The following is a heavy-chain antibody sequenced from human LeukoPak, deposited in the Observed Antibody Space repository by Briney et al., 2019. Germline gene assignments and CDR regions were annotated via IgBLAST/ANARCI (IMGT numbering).Heavy chain of an antibody. Sequence: SETLSLTCTVSGGPISSYYWSWIRQPPGKGLEWVGGIYSSGSTNYNASLKSRFTISVETSKNQFSLKMSSVTAADTAVYCRARARGYCSGGSCPLYYFDYWGQGTLVTVSS. CDR1: GGPISSYY. J-gene: IGHJ4*02. CDR2: IYSSGST. CDR3: ARARGYCSGGSCPLYYFDY. V-gene: IGHV4-4*07. D-gene: IGHD2-15*01.